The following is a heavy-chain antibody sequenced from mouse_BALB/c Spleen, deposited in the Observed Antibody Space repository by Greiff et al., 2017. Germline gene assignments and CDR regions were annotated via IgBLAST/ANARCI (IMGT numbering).Heavy chain of an antibody. J-gene: IGHJ3*01. CDR1: GYSFTSYY. CDR3: AAPYGYDDAWFAY. CDR2: IDPFNGGT. Sequence: EVQLQQSGPELMKPGASVKISCKASGYSFTSYYMHWVKQSHGKSLEWIGYIDPFNGGTSYNQKFKGKATLTVDKSSSTAYMHLSSLTSEDSAVYYCAAPYGYDDAWFAYWGQGTLVTVSA. V-gene: IGHV1-28*01. D-gene: IGHD2-2*01.